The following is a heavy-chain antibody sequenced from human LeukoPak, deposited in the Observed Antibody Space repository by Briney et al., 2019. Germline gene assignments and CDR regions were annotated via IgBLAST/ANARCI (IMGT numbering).Heavy chain of an antibody. CDR3: AKNELLWFGEFDAFDI. Sequence: GGSLRLSCAAPGFTFSSYGMHRVRQAPGKGLDWVAVISYDGSNKYYVDSVKGRFTISSDNSKNMLYLQTNSLRAEDTAVYYCAKNELLWFGEFDAFDIWGQGTMVTVSS. J-gene: IGHJ3*02. V-gene: IGHV3-30*18. CDR1: GFTFSSYG. D-gene: IGHD3-10*01. CDR2: ISYDGSNK.